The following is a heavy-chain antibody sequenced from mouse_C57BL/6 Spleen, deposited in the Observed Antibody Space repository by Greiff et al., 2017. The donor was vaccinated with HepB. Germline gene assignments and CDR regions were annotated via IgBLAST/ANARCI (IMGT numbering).Heavy chain of an antibody. V-gene: IGHV1-26*01. CDR2: INPNNGGT. J-gene: IGHJ2*01. CDR3: ARGVYDGYYQYYFDY. D-gene: IGHD2-3*01. CDR1: GYTFTDYY. Sequence: VQLQQSGPELVKPGASVKISCKASGYTFTDYYMNWVKQSHGKSLEWIGDINPNNGGTSYNQKFKGKATLTVDKSSSTAYMELRSLTSEDSAVYYCARGVYDGYYQYYFDYWGQGTTLTVSS.